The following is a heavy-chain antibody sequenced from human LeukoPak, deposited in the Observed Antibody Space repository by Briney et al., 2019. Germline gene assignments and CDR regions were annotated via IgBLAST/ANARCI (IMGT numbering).Heavy chain of an antibody. V-gene: IGHV4-30-2*01. CDR1: GGSISSGGYY. J-gene: IGHJ6*03. CDR2: IYHSGST. CDR3: ATTYYYSRYMDV. Sequence: PSETLSLTCTASGGSISSGGYYWSWIRQPPGKGLEWIGYIYHSGSTYYNPSLKSRVTISVDRSKNQFSLKLSSVTAADTAVYYCATTYYYSRYMDVWGKGTTVTVSS. D-gene: IGHD3-22*01.